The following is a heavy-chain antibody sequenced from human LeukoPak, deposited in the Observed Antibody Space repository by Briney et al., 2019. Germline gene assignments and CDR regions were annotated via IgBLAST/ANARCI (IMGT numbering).Heavy chain of an antibody. CDR3: AKDKSGGIVPAAMGFDF. J-gene: IGHJ4*02. V-gene: IGHV3-30*02. Sequence: GGSPRLSCAASEFTFSTYGMHWVRQAPGKGLEWVAFIRYDGKDANYADSMKGRITISRDNSKGTLYLQMDSLRSEDTAVYYCAKDKSGGIVPAAMGFDFWGQGTLVTVSS. CDR1: EFTFSTYG. D-gene: IGHD2-2*01. CDR2: IRYDGKDA.